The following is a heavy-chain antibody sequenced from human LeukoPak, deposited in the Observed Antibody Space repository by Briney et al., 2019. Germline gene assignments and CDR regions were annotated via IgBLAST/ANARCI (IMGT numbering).Heavy chain of an antibody. CDR2: ISGSGGST. CDR3: AKDRTAARPYYFDY. V-gene: IGHV3-23*01. CDR1: GFTFSSYA. Sequence: QPGGSLRLSYAAPGFTFSSYAMSWVRQAPGKGLEWVSAISGSGGSTYYADSVKGRFTISRDNSKNTLYLQMNSLRAEDTAVYYCAKDRTAARPYYFDYWGQGTLVTVSS. D-gene: IGHD6-6*01. J-gene: IGHJ4*02.